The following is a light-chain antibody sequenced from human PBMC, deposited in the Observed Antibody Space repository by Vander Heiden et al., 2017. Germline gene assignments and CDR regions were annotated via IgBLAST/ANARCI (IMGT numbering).Light chain of an antibody. CDR3: QQYNNWPLT. CDR1: QGVSSN. Sequence: EIVMTQSPPTLSVSPGESATLSCRASQGVSSNLAWYQQKPGQAHRLLIYGASTRATGIPARFSGSGSGTEFTLTISSLQSEDFAIYYCQQYNNWPLTFGGGTKVEIK. CDR2: GAS. J-gene: IGKJ4*01. V-gene: IGKV3-15*01.